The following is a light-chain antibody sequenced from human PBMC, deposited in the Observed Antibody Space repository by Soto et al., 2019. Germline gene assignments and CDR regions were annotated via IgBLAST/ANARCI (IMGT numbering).Light chain of an antibody. J-gene: IGKJ1*01. V-gene: IGKV4-1*01. CDR1: QSVLYSSNNKNN. Sequence: DIVMTQSPDSLAVSLGERATINCKSSQSVLYSSNNKNNLAWYQQKTGQPPKLLIYWASTRESGVPDRFSGSGSVTYFTRTISSLQAEDVAVYYCQQYYSTPPAFGQGTKVEIK. CDR3: QQYYSTPPA. CDR2: WAS.